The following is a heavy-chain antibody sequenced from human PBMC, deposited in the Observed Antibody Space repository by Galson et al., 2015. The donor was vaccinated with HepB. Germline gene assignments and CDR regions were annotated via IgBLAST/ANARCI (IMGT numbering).Heavy chain of an antibody. CDR2: TYYRSKWYN. CDR1: GDSVSSNSAA. J-gene: IGHJ6*02. D-gene: IGHD6-19*01. V-gene: IGHV6-1*01. Sequence: CAISGDSVSSNSAAWNWIRQSPSRGLEWLGRTYYRSKWYNDYAVSVKSRITINPDTSKNQFSLQLNSVTPEDTAVYYCAREVGYSSGWYQGYNYGMDVWGQGTTVTVS. CDR3: AREVGYSSGWYQGYNYGMDV.